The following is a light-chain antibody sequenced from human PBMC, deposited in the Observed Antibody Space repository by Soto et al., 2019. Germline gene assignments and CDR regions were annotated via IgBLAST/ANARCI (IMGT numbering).Light chain of an antibody. J-gene: IGKJ1*01. Sequence: EIVMTQSPATLSVSPGERATLSCRASQSVSSNLAWYQQKPGQAPRLLIYGASTRATGIPARFSVSGSGTEFTITISSLQSEDCAVYYCQQYNNWPPWTFGQGTKVEIK. CDR1: QSVSSN. V-gene: IGKV3-15*01. CDR3: QQYNNWPPWT. CDR2: GAS.